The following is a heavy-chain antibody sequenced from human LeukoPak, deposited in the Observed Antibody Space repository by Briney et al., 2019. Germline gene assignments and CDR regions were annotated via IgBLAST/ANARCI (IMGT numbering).Heavy chain of an antibody. J-gene: IGHJ6*02. V-gene: IGHV3-66*02. D-gene: IGHD1/OR15-1a*01. Sequence: PGGSLRLSCAASGFTVGSNYMSWVRQAPGKGLEWVSIIYSGGSTYYADSVKGRFTISRDNSKNTLYLQMNSLRAEDTAVYYCARALQTNYYYYAMDVWGQGTTVTVSS. CDR2: IYSGGST. CDR1: GFTVGSNY. CDR3: ARALQTNYYYYAMDV.